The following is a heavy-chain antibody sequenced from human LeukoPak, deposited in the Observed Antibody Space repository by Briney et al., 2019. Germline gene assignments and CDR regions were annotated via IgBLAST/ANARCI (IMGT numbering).Heavy chain of an antibody. CDR1: GFTFSSYG. Sequence: TGGSLRLSCAASGFTFSSYGMHWVRQAPGKGLEWVAFIRYDGSNKYYADSVKGRFTISRDNSKNTLYLQMNSLGAEDTAVYYCAKSPGYCSSTSCYRKDYFDYWGQGTLVTVSS. V-gene: IGHV3-30*02. CDR2: IRYDGSNK. D-gene: IGHD2-2*02. CDR3: AKSPGYCSSTSCYRKDYFDY. J-gene: IGHJ4*02.